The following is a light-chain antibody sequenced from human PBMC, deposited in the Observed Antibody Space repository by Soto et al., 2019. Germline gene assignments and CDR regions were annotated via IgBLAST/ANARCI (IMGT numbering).Light chain of an antibody. Sequence: EIVMTQSPATLSVFPGERATLSCRASRGISTNLAWYQQHPGQAPRLLIYGASTRAAGVPFRFSGSGCGTEFTLTISRLQSEDFAVYYCQQYNEWPQTFGQGTKLEIK. CDR2: GAS. J-gene: IGKJ1*01. V-gene: IGKV3-15*01. CDR1: RGISTN. CDR3: QQYNEWPQT.